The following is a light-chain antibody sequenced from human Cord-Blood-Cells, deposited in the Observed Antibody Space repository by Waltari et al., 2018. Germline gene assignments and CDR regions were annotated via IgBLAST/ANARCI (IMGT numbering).Light chain of an antibody. CDR3: QQRSNWPLMYT. Sequence: EIVLTQSPATLSLSPGERATLSCRASQSVSSYLALYQQKPGQAPRLLIYDASNRATGIPARFSGSGSGTDFTLTISSLEPEDFAVYYCQQRSNWPLMYTFGQGTNL. CDR1: QSVSSY. V-gene: IGKV3-11*01. CDR2: DAS. J-gene: IGKJ2*01.